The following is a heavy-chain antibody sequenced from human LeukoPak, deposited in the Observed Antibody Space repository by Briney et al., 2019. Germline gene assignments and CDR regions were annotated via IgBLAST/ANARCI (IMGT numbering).Heavy chain of an antibody. D-gene: IGHD2-21*02. CDR3: ARTDETAPAEDFQH. CDR2: IYSGGST. CDR1: GFSVSSNY. V-gene: IGHV3-53*01. J-gene: IGHJ1*01. Sequence: GGSLRLSCAASGFSVSSNYMSWVRQAPGKGLEWVSVIYSGGSTYYSDSVKGRFTISRDNSKNTLYLQMKSLRAEDTAVYYCARTDETAPAEDFQHWGQGTLVTVSS.